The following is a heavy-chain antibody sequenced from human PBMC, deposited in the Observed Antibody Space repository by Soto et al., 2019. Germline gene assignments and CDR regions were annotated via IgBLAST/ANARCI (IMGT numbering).Heavy chain of an antibody. CDR1: GGSFSGYY. J-gene: IGHJ4*02. CDR2: IFYSGSA. Sequence: SETLSLTCAVYGGSFSGYYWGWIRQPPGKGLEWIGSIFYSGSAYYTPSIKSRVTISVDTSKNQFSLKLSSVTAADTSFFFCARLPGYCSGDSCRIDYWGQGTLVTVSS. CDR3: ARLPGYCSGDSCRIDY. D-gene: IGHD2-15*01. V-gene: IGHV4-34*12.